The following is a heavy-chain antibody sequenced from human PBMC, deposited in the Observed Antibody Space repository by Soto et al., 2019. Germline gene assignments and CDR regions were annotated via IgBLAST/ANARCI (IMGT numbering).Heavy chain of an antibody. D-gene: IGHD6-19*01. Sequence: EVQLVESGGGLVQPGGSLRLSCAASGFTFSSYWMSWVRQAPGKGLEWVANIKQDGSEKYYVDSVKGRFTISRDNAKNSLYLQMNVLRAEDTAVYYCARERGGGGSSGWYTGDWFDPWGQGTLVTVSS. J-gene: IGHJ5*02. CDR3: ARERGGGGSSGWYTGDWFDP. CDR1: GFTFSSYW. CDR2: IKQDGSEK. V-gene: IGHV3-7*01.